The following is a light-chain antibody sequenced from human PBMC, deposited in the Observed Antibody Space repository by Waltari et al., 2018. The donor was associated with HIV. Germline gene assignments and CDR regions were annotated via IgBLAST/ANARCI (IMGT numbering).Light chain of an antibody. J-gene: IGLJ3*02. CDR1: RSNIGKHF. Sequence: QSVLTQPPSASGTPGQRVTISCSGSRSNIGKHFIYWYQQFPGTAPKLLNYRNDQRPPGGPGRFLGSKSGPSASLAIRGLRSEDEADYYWATWDGRLSGWVFGGGTKLTVL. CDR2: RND. V-gene: IGLV1-47*01. CDR3: ATWDGRLSGWV.